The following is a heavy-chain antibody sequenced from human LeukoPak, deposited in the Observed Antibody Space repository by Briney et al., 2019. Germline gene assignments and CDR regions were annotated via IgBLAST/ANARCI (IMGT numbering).Heavy chain of an antibody. CDR3: ARDLGVYSSSWSDY. D-gene: IGHD6-13*01. CDR2: ISSSSSYI. J-gene: IGHJ4*02. V-gene: IGHV3-21*01. Sequence: GGSLRLSCAASGFTFSSYSMNWVRQAPGKGLEWVSSISSSSSYIYYADSVKGRFTISRDNAKNSLYLQMNSLRAEDTAVYYCARDLGVYSSSWSDYWGQGTLVTVSS. CDR1: GFTFSSYS.